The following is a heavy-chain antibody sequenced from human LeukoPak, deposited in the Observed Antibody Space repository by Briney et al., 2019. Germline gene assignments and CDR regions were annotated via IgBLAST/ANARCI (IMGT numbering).Heavy chain of an antibody. CDR2: IYYSGST. Sequence: SETLSLTCTVSGGSISSYYWSWIRQPPGKGLEWIGYIYYSGSTNYNPSLKSRVTISVDTSKNQFSLKLSSVTAADTAVYYCARDPSSTFDYYYYMDVWGKGTTVTVSS. CDR3: ARDPSSTFDYYYYMDV. CDR1: GGSISSYY. J-gene: IGHJ6*03. V-gene: IGHV4-59*01. D-gene: IGHD6-13*01.